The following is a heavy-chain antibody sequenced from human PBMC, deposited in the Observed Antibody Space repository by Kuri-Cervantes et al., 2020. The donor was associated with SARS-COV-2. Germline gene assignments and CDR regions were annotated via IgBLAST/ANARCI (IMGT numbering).Heavy chain of an antibody. J-gene: IGHJ4*02. CDR2: ISGSGGST. V-gene: IGHV3-23*01. CDR3: ARENYFDG. Sequence: GESLKISFAASGFTFSSYAMSWVRQAPGKGLGWVSAISGSGGSTYYADSVKGRFTISRDNSKNTLYLQMNSLRAEDTAVYYCARENYFDGRGQGTPVTVSS. CDR1: GFTFSSYA.